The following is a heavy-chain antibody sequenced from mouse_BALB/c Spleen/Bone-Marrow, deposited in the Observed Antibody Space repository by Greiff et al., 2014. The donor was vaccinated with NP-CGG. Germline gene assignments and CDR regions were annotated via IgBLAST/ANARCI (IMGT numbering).Heavy chain of an antibody. CDR1: GYTFTSYY. CDR3: TRGRTWDFDY. CDR2: INPGNGGT. D-gene: IGHD4-1*01. V-gene: IGHV1S81*02. J-gene: IGHJ2*01. Sequence: QVHVKQSGAELVKPGASVKLSCKASGYTFTSYYMYWVKQRPGQGLEWIGEINPGNGGTNFNEKFKSRATLTVDKSSSTAYMQLSSLTSEDSAVYYCTRGRTWDFDYWGQGTTLTVSS.